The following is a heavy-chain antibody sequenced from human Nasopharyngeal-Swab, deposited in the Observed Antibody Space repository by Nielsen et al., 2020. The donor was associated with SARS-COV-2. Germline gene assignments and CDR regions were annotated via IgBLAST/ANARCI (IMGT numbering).Heavy chain of an antibody. CDR2: IYYNGNT. Sequence: SETLSLTCTVSGDSIAYSTFYWGWLRQPPGQGLDWIVNIYYNGNTYQNPSLKSRLTISVDKSKNQFSLQLSPVTAADTAVYYCVRSSSWYYFDYWAQGTQVTVSS. D-gene: IGHD6-13*01. J-gene: IGHJ4*02. CDR1: GDSIAYSTFY. CDR3: VRSSSWYYFDY. V-gene: IGHV4-39*01.